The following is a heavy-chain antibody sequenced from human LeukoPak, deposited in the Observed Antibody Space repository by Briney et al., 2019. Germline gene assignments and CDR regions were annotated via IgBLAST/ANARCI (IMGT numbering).Heavy chain of an antibody. V-gene: IGHV3-48*04. CDR2: ISSSSSTI. J-gene: IGHJ4*02. Sequence: PGGSLRLSCAASGFTFSSYSMNWFRQAPGKGLEWVSYISSSSSTIYYADSVKGRFTISRDNAKNSLYLQMNSLRAEDTAVYYCAREDYSRYYYDSSGLDYWGQGTLVTVSS. D-gene: IGHD3-22*01. CDR1: GFTFSSYS. CDR3: AREDYSRYYYDSSGLDY.